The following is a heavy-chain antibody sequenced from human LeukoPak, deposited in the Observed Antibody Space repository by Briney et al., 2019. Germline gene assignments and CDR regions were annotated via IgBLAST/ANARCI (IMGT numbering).Heavy chain of an antibody. J-gene: IGHJ5*02. CDR3: ARDDYRGVTNFDP. D-gene: IGHD3-10*01. CDR1: GGSISPYF. CDR2: ISYTGNT. V-gene: IGHV4-59*01. Sequence: AETLSLTCTVSGGSISPYFWSWIRQPPGKGLEWIGYISYTGNTNQNPSLKSRVTISVDTSKNQFSLQLTSVTAADTAVYYCARDDYRGVTNFDPWGQGTLVPVSS.